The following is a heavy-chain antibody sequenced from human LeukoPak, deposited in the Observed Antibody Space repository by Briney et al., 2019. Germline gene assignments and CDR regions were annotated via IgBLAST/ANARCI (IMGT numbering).Heavy chain of an antibody. CDR3: ARVDYGDNTFDY. CDR2: IYGGGST. V-gene: IGHV3-53*04. J-gene: IGHJ4*02. D-gene: IGHD4-17*01. Sequence: GGSLRLSCAASGFTVSSNYMSWVRQAPGKGLEWVSVIYGGGSTFYADSVKGRFTTSRHNSKNTLYPQMNSLRGEDTAVYYCARVDYGDNTFDYWGQGTLVTVSS. CDR1: GFTVSSNY.